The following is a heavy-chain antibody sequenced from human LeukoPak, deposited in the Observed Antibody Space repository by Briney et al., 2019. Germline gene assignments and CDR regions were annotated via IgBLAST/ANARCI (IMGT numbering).Heavy chain of an antibody. V-gene: IGHV4-34*01. CDR1: GGSFSGYY. D-gene: IGHD3-3*01. J-gene: IGHJ4*02. Sequence: SETLSLTCAAYGGSFSGYYWSWIRQPPGKGLEWIGEINHSGSTNYNPSLKSRVTISVDTSKNQFSLKLSSVTAADTAVYYCARSGITIFGVVIGFFDYWGQGTLVTVSS. CDR3: ARSGITIFGVVIGFFDY. CDR2: INHSGST.